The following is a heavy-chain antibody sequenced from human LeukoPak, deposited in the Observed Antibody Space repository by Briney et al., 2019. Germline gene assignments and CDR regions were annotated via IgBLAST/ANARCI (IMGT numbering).Heavy chain of an antibody. D-gene: IGHD2-2*01. Sequence: PGGSLRLSCAASGFTFSDYYMSWIRQAPGKGLEWVSYISSSGSTIYYADSVKGRFTISRDNAKNSLYLQMNSLRAEDTAVYYCARDRVVVPAAINWFDPWGQGTLVTVSS. J-gene: IGHJ5*02. CDR1: GFTFSDYY. CDR3: ARDRVVVPAAINWFDP. V-gene: IGHV3-11*04. CDR2: ISSSGSTI.